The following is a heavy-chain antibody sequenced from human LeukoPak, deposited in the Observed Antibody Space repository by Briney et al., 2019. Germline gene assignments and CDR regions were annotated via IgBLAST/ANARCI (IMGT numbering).Heavy chain of an antibody. CDR3: TRHPFMSPFDY. D-gene: IGHD3-10*02. V-gene: IGHV4-59*08. J-gene: IGHJ4*02. Sequence: SETLSLTCTVSGGSVSGYYWSWIRQPPGGGLEWIGYIYHTGHTHYNASLKGRVTMSMDTSQSQISLRMSSMTAADTAVYYRTRHPFMSPFDYWGQGTLVTVSS. CDR1: GGSVSGYY. CDR2: IYHTGHT.